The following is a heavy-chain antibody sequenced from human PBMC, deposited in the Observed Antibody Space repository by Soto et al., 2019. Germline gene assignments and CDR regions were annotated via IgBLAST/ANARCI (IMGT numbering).Heavy chain of an antibody. CDR2: ISSGSTTI. J-gene: IGHJ4*02. CDR3: ASEVYCSRGICYRRYYFDS. CDR1: GFTFSTYA. Sequence: GGSLRLSCAASGFTFSTYAMNWVRQAPGKGLEWVSYISSGSTTIYYADSVKGRFTISRDNAQNSLYLQMNSLRAEDTAVYYCASEVYCSRGICYRRYYFDSWGQGTLVTVSS. D-gene: IGHD2-15*01. V-gene: IGHV3-48*01.